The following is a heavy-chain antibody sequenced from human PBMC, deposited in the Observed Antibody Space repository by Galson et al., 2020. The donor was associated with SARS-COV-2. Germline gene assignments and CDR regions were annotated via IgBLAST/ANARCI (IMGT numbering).Heavy chain of an antibody. CDR3: ARSNSGYDLTRVGVDY. D-gene: IGHD5-12*01. Sequence: ASVKVSCQASGYTFSDFYIHWVRQAPGQGLEWMGWINPKSGGTEYEQKFQGRVTMTRDTSISMAYMELTSLRSDDTARYYCARSNSGYDLTRVGVDYWGQGALITVSS. CDR2: INPKSGGT. CDR1: GYTFSDFY. J-gene: IGHJ4*02. V-gene: IGHV1-2*02.